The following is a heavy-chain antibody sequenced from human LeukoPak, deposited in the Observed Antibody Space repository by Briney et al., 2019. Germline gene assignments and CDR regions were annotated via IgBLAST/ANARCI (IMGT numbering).Heavy chain of an antibody. D-gene: IGHD1-26*01. Sequence: ASVKVSCKASGYTFTSYDINWVRQATGQGLEWMGWMNPNSGNTDYAQKFQGRVTITRNTSISTAYMELSSLRSEDTAVYYCAISLVGGRYFDYWGQGTLVTVSS. CDR3: AISLVGGRYFDY. V-gene: IGHV1-8*01. J-gene: IGHJ4*02. CDR1: GYTFTSYD. CDR2: MNPNSGNT.